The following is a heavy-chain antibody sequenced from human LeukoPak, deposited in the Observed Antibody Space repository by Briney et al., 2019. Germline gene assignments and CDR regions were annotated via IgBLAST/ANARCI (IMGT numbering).Heavy chain of an antibody. CDR1: GFTFSSYS. V-gene: IGHV3-48*02. Sequence: GGSLRLSCAASGFTFSSYSMNWVRQAPGKGLEWVSYISSTSSTIYYAGSVKGRFTISRDNAKNSLYLQMNSLRDEDTAVYYCARDGRVTSTWDNFDFWGQGTLVTVSS. J-gene: IGHJ4*02. D-gene: IGHD6-13*01. CDR3: ARDGRVTSTWDNFDF. CDR2: ISSTSSTI.